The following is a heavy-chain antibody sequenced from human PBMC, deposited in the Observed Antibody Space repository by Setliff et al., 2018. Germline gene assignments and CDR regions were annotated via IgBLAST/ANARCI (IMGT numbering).Heavy chain of an antibody. CDR2: IKYDGTT. J-gene: IGHJ6*03. V-gene: IGHV4-59*01. D-gene: IGHD2-15*01. CDR1: SGSIINYY. Sequence: NPSETLSLTCTVSSGSIINYYWSWIRQPPGRPLEWIGYIKYDGTTDYNPSLDSRVTMSVDTSKNQFSLKLKSVTAADTAMYYCARGCAAGACYSDYYYYMDVWGKGTTVTVS. CDR3: ARGCAAGACYSDYYYYMDV.